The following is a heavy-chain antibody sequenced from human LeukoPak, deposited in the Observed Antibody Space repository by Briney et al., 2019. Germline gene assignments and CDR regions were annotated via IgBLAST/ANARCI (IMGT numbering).Heavy chain of an antibody. V-gene: IGHV3-23*01. D-gene: IGHD7-27*01. CDR2: ITSSGGST. J-gene: IGHJ4*02. Sequence: PGGSLRLSCAASGFIFSTYAMSWVRQAPGKGLEWVSVITSSGGSTYYADSVKGRFTISRDNTKNTLYLQMNSLRADDTAVYYCARQLGNYSDYWGQGTLVTVSS. CDR1: GFIFSTYA. CDR3: ARQLGNYSDY.